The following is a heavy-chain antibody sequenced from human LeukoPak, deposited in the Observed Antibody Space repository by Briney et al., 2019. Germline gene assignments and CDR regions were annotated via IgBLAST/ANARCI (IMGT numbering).Heavy chain of an antibody. CDR1: VGSHSGYY. Sequence: PSETLSLTCAVYVGSHSGYYWSWIRQPPGKGLEWIGEINHSGSTNYNPSLKSRVTISVDTSKNQFSLKLSSVAAADTAVYYCARGWKRGYSGYGGFFDYWGQGTLVTVSS. V-gene: IGHV4-34*01. J-gene: IGHJ4*02. CDR3: ARGWKRGYSGYGGFFDY. CDR2: INHSGST. D-gene: IGHD5-12*01.